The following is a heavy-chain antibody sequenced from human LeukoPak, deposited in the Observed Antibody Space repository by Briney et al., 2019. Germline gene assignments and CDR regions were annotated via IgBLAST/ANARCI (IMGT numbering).Heavy chain of an antibody. D-gene: IGHD2-2*01. J-gene: IGHJ5*02. CDR1: GYTFTSYA. Sequence: GASVKVSSKASGYTFTSYAINSVRQAPGQGLERMGCMNPNSGNTGYAQKFQGRVTMTRNTSISTAYMELSSLRSEDTAVYYCARALGDCSSTSCYYNWFDPWGQGTLVTVSS. CDR2: MNPNSGNT. CDR3: ARALGDCSSTSCYYNWFDP. V-gene: IGHV1-8*01.